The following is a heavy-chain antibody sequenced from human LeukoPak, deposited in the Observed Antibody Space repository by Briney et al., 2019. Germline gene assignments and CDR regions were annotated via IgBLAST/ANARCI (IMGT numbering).Heavy chain of an antibody. Sequence: SETLSLTCTVSGGSISSYYWSWIRQPPGKGLEWIGYIYHSGSTNYNPSLKSRVTISVDTSKSQFSLKLSSVTAADTAVYHCARQYCDTTSCHLYNFDYWGQGTLVTVSS. D-gene: IGHD2-2*01. V-gene: IGHV4-59*08. CDR1: GGSISSYY. J-gene: IGHJ4*02. CDR2: IYHSGST. CDR3: ARQYCDTTSCHLYNFDY.